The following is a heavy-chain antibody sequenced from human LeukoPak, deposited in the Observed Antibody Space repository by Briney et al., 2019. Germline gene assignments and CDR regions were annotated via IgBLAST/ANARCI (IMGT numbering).Heavy chain of an antibody. V-gene: IGHV4-39*07. CDR2: IYYSGST. J-gene: IGHJ6*02. CDR3: ARTTVVRYYYYGMDV. CDR1: GGSISSSSYY. D-gene: IGHD4-23*01. Sequence: KSSETLSLTCTVSGGSISSSSYYWGWIRQPPGKGLEWIGSIYYSGSTYYNPSLKSRVTISVDTSKNQFSLKLSSVTAADTAVYYCARTTVVRYYYYGMDVWGQGTTVTVSS.